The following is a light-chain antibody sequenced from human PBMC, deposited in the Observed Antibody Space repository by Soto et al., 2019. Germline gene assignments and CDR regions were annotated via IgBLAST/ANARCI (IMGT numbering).Light chain of an antibody. J-gene: IGKJ1*01. CDR2: DAS. V-gene: IGKV3-11*01. Sequence: DIVLTQSPSTLSLSLGERATLSCRASQSLXSYLTWYQQKPGQAPRLLTDDASNRATGSPARFSGSGSGTDFTLTISSLEPEDFAVYYCQQRSNWTGTFGQGTKVDIK. CDR3: QQRSNWTGT. CDR1: QSLXSY.